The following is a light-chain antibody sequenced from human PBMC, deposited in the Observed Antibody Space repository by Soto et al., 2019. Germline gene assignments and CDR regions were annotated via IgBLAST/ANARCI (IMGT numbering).Light chain of an antibody. CDR2: DNS. V-gene: IGLV1-51*01. J-gene: IGLJ2*01. Sequence: QSVLTQPPSVSAAPGQEVTISCSGSSSNIGNNYVSWYQQLPGTAPKLLIYDNSKRPSGIPDRFSGSRSGTSATLGITGLQTGDEADYYCGTWDSSLSAPVFGGGTKVTVL. CDR1: SSNIGNNY. CDR3: GTWDSSLSAPV.